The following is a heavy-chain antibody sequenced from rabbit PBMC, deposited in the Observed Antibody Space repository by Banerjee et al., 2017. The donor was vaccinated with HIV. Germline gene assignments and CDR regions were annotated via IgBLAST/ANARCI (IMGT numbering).Heavy chain of an antibody. J-gene: IGHJ4*01. V-gene: IGHV1S40*01. D-gene: IGHD1-1*01. CDR1: GFSFSNGYV. CDR2: INTISGDT. CDR3: ARSNSGDYMGL. Sequence: QSLEESGGDLVKPGASLTLTCKASGFSFSNGYVMCWVRQAPGKGLEWIACINTISGDTVYATWAKGRFTISKASWTTVTLQMTSLTAADTATYFCARSNSGDYMGLWGPGTLVTVS.